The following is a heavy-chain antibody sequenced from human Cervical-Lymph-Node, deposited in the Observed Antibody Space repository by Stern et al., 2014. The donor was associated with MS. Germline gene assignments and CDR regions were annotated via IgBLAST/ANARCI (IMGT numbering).Heavy chain of an antibody. CDR3: ARGVVSNRAAATLHNLFDP. CDR2: IIPILGLA. Sequence: VQLEESGAEVKKPGSSMNVSCKTSGGTFSSSYAITWMRQPPGQRLEWMGRIIPILGLANYAQKFQGRVTITADTSTSTTYMELSSLRSEDTAVYYCARGVVSNRAAATLHNLFDPWGQGTLVTVSS. D-gene: IGHD2-15*01. V-gene: IGHV1-69*09. CDR1: GGTFSSSYA. J-gene: IGHJ5*02.